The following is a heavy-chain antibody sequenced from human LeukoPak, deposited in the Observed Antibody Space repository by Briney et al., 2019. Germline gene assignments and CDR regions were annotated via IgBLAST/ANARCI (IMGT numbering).Heavy chain of an antibody. J-gene: IGHJ4*02. CDR1: GYTFTGYY. V-gene: IGHV1-2*02. CDR3: VEAVAGTYFDY. CDR2: INPNSGGT. D-gene: IGHD6-19*01. Sequence: RASVKVSCKASGYTFTGYYMHWVRQAPGQGLEWMGWINPNSGGTNYAQKFQGRVTMTRDTSISTAYVELSRLRSDDTAVYYCVEAVAGTYFDYWGQGTLVTVSS.